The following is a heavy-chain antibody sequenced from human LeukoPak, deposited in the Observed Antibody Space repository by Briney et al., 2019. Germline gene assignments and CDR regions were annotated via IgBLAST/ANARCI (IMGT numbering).Heavy chain of an antibody. CDR2: IWYDGSNK. D-gene: IGHD3-10*01. Sequence: GRSLRLSCAASGFTFSSYGMHWVRQAPGKGLEWVAVIWYDGSNKYYADSVKGRFTISRDNSKNTLYLQMNSLRAEDTAVYYCARARCYYGSGVKDAFDIWGQGTMVTVSS. CDR1: GFTFSSYG. J-gene: IGHJ3*02. CDR3: ARARCYYGSGVKDAFDI. V-gene: IGHV3-33*01.